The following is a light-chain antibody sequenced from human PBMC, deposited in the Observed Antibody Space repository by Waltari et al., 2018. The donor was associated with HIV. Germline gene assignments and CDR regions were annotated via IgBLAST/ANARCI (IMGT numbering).Light chain of an antibody. CDR2: DND. V-gene: IGLV1-51*01. CDR1: SSNLGKAF. CDR3: GTWDSSLNAGV. Sequence: QSMLTQPPSVSAAPGQKVTISCSRSSSNLGKAFVYWYQHLPGAAPKLVIYDNDNRPSGIPDRFSGSKSGASATLVITELQTGDEGDYYCGTWDSSLNAGVFGGGTKLTVL. J-gene: IGLJ3*02.